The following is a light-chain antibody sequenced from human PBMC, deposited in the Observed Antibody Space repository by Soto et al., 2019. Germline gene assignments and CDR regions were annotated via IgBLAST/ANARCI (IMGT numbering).Light chain of an antibody. CDR2: GAS. J-gene: IGKJ1*01. V-gene: IGKV3-20*01. Sequence: EIVLTQSPGTLSLSPGERATLSCRAIQSVSSSYLAWYQQKPGQAPRVLVYGASSRATGTPDRFSGSGSGTAFTLTFSGLGPEDFEVDYFQQYGSSPRTFGQGTKVEIK. CDR1: QSVSSSY. CDR3: QQYGSSPRT.